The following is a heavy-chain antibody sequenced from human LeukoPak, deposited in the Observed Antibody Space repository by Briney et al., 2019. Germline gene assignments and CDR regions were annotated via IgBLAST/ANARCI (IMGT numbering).Heavy chain of an antibody. V-gene: IGHV5-51*01. CDR3: ARYCSGGSCYSEFTFDY. CDR1: GYSFISYW. D-gene: IGHD2-15*01. CDR2: IYPGDSDT. J-gene: IGHJ4*02. Sequence: GESLKISCEGSGYSFISYWICWVRQMPGKGLEWMGIIYPGDSDTRYSPSFQGQVTISADKSISTAYLQWSSLKASDTAMYYCARYCSGGSCYSEFTFDYWGQGTLVTVSS.